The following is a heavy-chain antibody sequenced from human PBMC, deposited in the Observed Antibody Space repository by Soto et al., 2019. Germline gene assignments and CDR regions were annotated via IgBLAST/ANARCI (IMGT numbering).Heavy chain of an antibody. Sequence: GGSLRLSCAASGFTFSSYGMHWVRQAPGKGLEWVAVIWYDGSNKYYADSVKGRFTISRDNSKNTLYLQMNSLRAEDTAVYYCARGCGSSSCPYYLDVWGKGTTVTVSS. CDR1: GFTFSSYG. V-gene: IGHV3-33*01. J-gene: IGHJ6*03. CDR3: ARGCGSSSCPYYLDV. CDR2: IWYDGSNK. D-gene: IGHD2-15*01.